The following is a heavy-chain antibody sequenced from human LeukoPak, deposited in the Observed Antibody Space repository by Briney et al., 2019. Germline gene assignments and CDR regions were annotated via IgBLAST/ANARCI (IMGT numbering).Heavy chain of an antibody. J-gene: IGHJ3*02. V-gene: IGHV1-2*02. CDR1: GYAFTVYY. CDR2: MNINSGGT. CDR3: AKYCSSTRSPLGAFDI. D-gene: IGHD2-2*01. Sequence: ASGTLSHTAAGYAFTVYYIHWVRQPPGPGLGRMGWMNINSGGTNKEQKFQGRVTITRDTSISTAYMELSRLRTDDTAVYYCAKYCSSTRSPLGAFDIWGQGTLVTVSS.